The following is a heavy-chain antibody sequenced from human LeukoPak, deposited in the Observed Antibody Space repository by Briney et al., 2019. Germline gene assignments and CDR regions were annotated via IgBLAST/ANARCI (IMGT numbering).Heavy chain of an antibody. CDR2: ISSSSSYI. V-gene: IGHV3-21*01. CDR3: ARTGGTYGGYDYR. Sequence: GGSLRLSCAASGFTFSSYSMNWVRQAPGKGLEWVSSISSSSSYIYYADSVKGRFTISRDNAKNSLYLQMNSLRAEDTAVYYCARTGGTYGGYDYRWGQGTLVTVSS. CDR1: GFTFSSYS. D-gene: IGHD5-12*01. J-gene: IGHJ4*02.